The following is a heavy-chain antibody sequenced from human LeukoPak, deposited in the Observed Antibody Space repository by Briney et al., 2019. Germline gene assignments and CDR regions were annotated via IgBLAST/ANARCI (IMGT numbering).Heavy chain of an antibody. CDR1: GYTFTSYN. CDR3: ARGDNWFDP. D-gene: IGHD3-16*01. CDR2: IIPIFGTA. Sequence: ASVKVSCKASGYTFTSYNMHWVRQAPGQGLEWVGGIIPIFGTANYAQKFQGRVTITADESTSTAYMELSSLRSEDTAVYYCARGDNWFDPWGQGTLVTVSS. V-gene: IGHV1-69*13. J-gene: IGHJ5*02.